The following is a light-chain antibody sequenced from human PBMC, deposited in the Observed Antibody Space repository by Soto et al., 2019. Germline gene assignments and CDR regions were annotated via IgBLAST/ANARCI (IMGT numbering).Light chain of an antibody. Sequence: QSVLTQPASVSGSPGQSITISCTGTSSDVGGYDFVSWYQHHPGKAPRLMIYDVSHRPSGVSDRFSASKSGNTASLTISGLLAEDEADYYCSSYTSISTYVFGTATKLTVL. V-gene: IGLV2-14*03. CDR2: DVS. J-gene: IGLJ1*01. CDR1: SSDVGGYDF. CDR3: SSYTSISTYV.